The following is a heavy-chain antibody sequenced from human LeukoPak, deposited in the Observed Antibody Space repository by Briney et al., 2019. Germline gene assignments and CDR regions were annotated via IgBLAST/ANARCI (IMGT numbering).Heavy chain of an antibody. CDR1: GDSISSSRSY. CDR2: IYYSGST. J-gene: IGHJ4*02. CDR3: ARGRYGSGSYYTTQFDY. Sequence: SETLSLTCTVSGDSISSSRSYWGWIRQPPGKGLEWIGSIYYSGSTYYNTSLKSRVTISVDTSKNQFSLKLSSVTAADTAVYYCARGRYGSGSYYTTQFDYWGQGTLVTVSS. V-gene: IGHV4-39*07. D-gene: IGHD3-10*01.